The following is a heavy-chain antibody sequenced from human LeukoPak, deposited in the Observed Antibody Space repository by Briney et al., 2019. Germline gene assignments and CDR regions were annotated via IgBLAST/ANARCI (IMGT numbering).Heavy chain of an antibody. CDR1: GYTFTSYG. D-gene: IGHD3-9*01. CDR2: ISAYNGNT. J-gene: IGHJ3*02. Sequence: GASVKVSCKASGYTFTSYGISWVRQAPGQGLEGRGGISAYNGNTNYAQKLQGRVTMTTETSTSTAYMELRSLRSDDPAVYYCARGPHLHYYDLLTGRYGGGDAFDIWGQGTMVTVSS. CDR3: ARGPHLHYYDLLTGRYGGGDAFDI. V-gene: IGHV1-18*01.